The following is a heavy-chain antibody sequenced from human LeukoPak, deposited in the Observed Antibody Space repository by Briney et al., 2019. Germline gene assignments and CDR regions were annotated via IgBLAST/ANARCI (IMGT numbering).Heavy chain of an antibody. CDR3: ARSVVVITTYYFDY. CDR1: GFTFSSYS. CDR2: IKQDGSEK. J-gene: IGHJ4*02. D-gene: IGHD3-22*01. Sequence: PGGSLRLSCAASGFTFSSYSMNWVRQAPGKGLEWVANIKQDGSEKYYVDSVKGRFTISRDNAKNSLYLQMNSLRAEDTAVYYCARSVVVITTYYFDYWGQGTLVTVSS. V-gene: IGHV3-7*01.